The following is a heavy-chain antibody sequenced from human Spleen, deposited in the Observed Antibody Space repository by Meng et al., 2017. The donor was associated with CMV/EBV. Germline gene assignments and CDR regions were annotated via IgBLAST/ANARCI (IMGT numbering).Heavy chain of an antibody. CDR3: ARQLVGFGP. CDR2: IGSPGDT. Sequence: GGSLRLSCAASGFTLSKYDMHWVRQPSGKGLEWVSSIGSPGDTQYAGSVKGRFTISRENAKNSFYLQMNSLRAGDTAVYYCARQLVGFGPWGQGTLVTVSS. D-gene: IGHD2-21*01. CDR1: GFTLSKYD. V-gene: IGHV3-13*01. J-gene: IGHJ5*02.